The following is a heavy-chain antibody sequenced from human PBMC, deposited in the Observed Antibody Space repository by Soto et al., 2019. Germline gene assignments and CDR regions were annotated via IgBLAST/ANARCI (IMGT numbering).Heavy chain of an antibody. CDR1: GVSVNSGKYY. CDR3: ASGTIYHSSGMDV. D-gene: IGHD2-2*01. Sequence: SETLSLTCTVSGVSVNSGKYYWSWIRQTPGKGLEWIGYIYQSGSTRYNPSLKSRVTISLDTSKNQFSLKMSSVTAADTAVYYCASGTIYHSSGMDVWGQGKMVPVS. J-gene: IGHJ6*02. CDR2: IYQSGST. V-gene: IGHV4-61*01.